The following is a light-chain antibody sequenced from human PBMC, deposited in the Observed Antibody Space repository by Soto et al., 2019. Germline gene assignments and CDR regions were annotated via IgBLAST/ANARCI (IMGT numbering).Light chain of an antibody. J-gene: IGLJ1*01. CDR3: CSYAGTRTSWV. V-gene: IGLV2-23*01. Sequence: QSALTQPASVSGFLGQSITMSCTGSSSDVGTFNLVSWFQQLPGKAPKLLIFEGTKRPSGVSDRFSGSKSGNTASLTISGLQAEDEADYHCCSYAGTRTSWVFGTGTKLTVL. CDR2: EGT. CDR1: SSDVGTFNL.